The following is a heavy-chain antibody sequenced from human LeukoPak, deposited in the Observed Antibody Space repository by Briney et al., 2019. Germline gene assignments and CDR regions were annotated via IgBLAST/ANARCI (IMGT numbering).Heavy chain of an antibody. J-gene: IGHJ4*02. CDR2: ISAYNGNT. D-gene: IGHD2-15*01. Sequence: WASVKVSCKASGYTFTSYGTSWVRQAPGQGLEWMGWISAYNGNTNYAQKLQGRVTMTTDTSTSTAYMELRSLRSDDTAVYYCARVFSSFTRRYYFDYWGQGTLVTVSS. CDR1: GYTFTSYG. CDR3: ARVFSSFTRRYYFDY. V-gene: IGHV1-18*01.